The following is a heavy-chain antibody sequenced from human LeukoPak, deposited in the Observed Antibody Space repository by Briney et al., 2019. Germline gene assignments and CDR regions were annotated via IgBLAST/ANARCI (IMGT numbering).Heavy chain of an antibody. D-gene: IGHD2-2*01. CDR1: GFNISTNY. CDR2: MYSGGYA. J-gene: IGHJ4*02. V-gene: IGHV3-53*01. Sequence: PGGSLRLSCAASGFNISTNYMSWVRQAPGKGLEWVSVMYSGGYAYYTDSVKGRFTISRDNAKNTVYLQMNTLRVDDTAVYYCARDVVESFLYFDPWGQGTLVTVSS. CDR3: ARDVVESFLYFDP.